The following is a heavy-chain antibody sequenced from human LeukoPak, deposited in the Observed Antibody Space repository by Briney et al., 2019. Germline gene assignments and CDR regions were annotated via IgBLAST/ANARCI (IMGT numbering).Heavy chain of an antibody. CDR2: INSDGSTT. D-gene: IGHD4-17*01. CDR1: GFTFSSYW. Sequence: GGSLRLSCAASGFTFSSYWMHWVRQAPGKGLVWVSRINSDGSTTTYANSVKGRFTISRDNAKNTLYLQMNSLRAEDTAVYHCAKNWGDYGNWFDPWGQGTLVTVSS. CDR3: AKNWGDYGNWFDP. J-gene: IGHJ5*02. V-gene: IGHV3-74*01.